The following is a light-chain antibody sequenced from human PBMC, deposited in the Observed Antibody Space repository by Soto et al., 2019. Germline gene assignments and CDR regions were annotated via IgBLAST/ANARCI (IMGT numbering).Light chain of an antibody. J-gene: IGKJ1*01. Sequence: EIVMTQSPLSLPVTPGEPASISCRSSQSLLHTKGYNFLDWFVQKPGQSPQLLIYVASNRAAGVPDRFSGSGSGTDFTLQISRVEAEDVGVYYCMQSLQNPPWTFGQGTKVE. CDR1: QSLLHTKGYNF. V-gene: IGKV2-28*01. CDR2: VAS. CDR3: MQSLQNPPWT.